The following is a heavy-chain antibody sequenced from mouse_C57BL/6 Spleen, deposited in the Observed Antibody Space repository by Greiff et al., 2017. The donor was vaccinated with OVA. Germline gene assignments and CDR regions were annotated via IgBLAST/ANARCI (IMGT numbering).Heavy chain of an antibody. V-gene: IGHV1-80*01. J-gene: IGHJ4*01. CDR3: ARGGYYGSIAMDY. CDR1: GYAFSSYW. Sequence: VQLQQSGAELVKPGASVKISCKASGYAFSSYWMNWVKQRPGKGLEWIGQIYPGDGDTNYNGKFKGKATLTADKSSSTAYMQLSSLTSEDSAVYFCARGGYYGSIAMDYWGQGTSVAVSS. D-gene: IGHD1-1*01. CDR2: IYPGDGDT.